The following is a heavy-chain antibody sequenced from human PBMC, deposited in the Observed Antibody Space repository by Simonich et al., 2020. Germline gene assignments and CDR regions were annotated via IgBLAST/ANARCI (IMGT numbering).Heavy chain of an antibody. V-gene: IGHV3-21*01. CDR3: ARDRGTGVPMDY. J-gene: IGHJ4*02. D-gene: IGHD7-27*01. Sequence: EVQLVESGGGLVKPGGSLRLSCAASGFTFSSDSMNWVRQAPGKWREWGTSIGSSSSNIYYADSGKGRFTISSDNAKNSLYLQMNSLRAEDTAVYYCARDRGTGVPMDYWGQGTLVTVSS. CDR2: IGSSSSNI. CDR1: GFTFSSDS.